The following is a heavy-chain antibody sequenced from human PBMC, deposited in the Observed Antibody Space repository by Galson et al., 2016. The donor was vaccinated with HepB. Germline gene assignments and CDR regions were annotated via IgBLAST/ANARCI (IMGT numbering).Heavy chain of an antibody. D-gene: IGHD2-21*02. CDR3: AWGPSAATAIYWFDP. Sequence: QSGAEVKKPGESLRISCKGSGYTFPGYWIGWVRQRPGKGLEWMGAIYPADSRTRYNPSFQGQVTISADKAISTAYVEWSDLTNSDMAMYYCAWGPSAATAIYWFDPWGQGTLVTVSP. CDR1: GYTFPGYW. J-gene: IGHJ5*02. V-gene: IGHV5-51*01. CDR2: IYPADSRT.